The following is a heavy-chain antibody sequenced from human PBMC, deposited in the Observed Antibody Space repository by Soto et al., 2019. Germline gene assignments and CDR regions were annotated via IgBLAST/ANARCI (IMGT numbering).Heavy chain of an antibody. D-gene: IGHD1-7*01. Sequence: QVQLVESGGGVVQPGRSLRLSCAASGFTFSSHGMHWVRQAPGKGLEWVAFISYDGGNQYYAEPVKGRFTISRDNSKNPLYLQMNSLRREDTAVYYCAKGSTGNFYYFDSWGQGTLVTVSS. J-gene: IGHJ4*02. CDR1: GFTFSSHG. CDR2: ISYDGGNQ. CDR3: AKGSTGNFYYFDS. V-gene: IGHV3-30*18.